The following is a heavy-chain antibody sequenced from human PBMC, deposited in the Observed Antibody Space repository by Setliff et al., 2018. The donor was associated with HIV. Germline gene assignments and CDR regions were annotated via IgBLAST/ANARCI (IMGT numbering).Heavy chain of an antibody. J-gene: IGHJ4*02. V-gene: IGHV1-18*01. CDR2: IGAYNGNT. D-gene: IGHD4-17*01. CDR1: GYTFTSYG. CDR3: AITHDYGEMGSLYYFDY. Sequence: ASVKVSCKASGYTFTSYGISWVRQAPGQGLEWMGWIGAYNGNTNYAQKLQGRVTMTTDTSTSTAYMELRSLRSDDTAVYYCAITHDYGEMGSLYYFDYWGQGTLVTVSS.